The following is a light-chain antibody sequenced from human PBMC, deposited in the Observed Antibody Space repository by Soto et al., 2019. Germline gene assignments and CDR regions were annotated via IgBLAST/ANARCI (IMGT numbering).Light chain of an antibody. Sequence: EIVMTQSPATLSVSPGERATLSCRASQSVSSNLAWYQQKPGQAPRLLIYGASTRATGIPARFSGSWSGTEFTLTSSSLHSEDFAVYYCQQYNNWPRTFGQGTKVEIK. CDR2: GAS. J-gene: IGKJ1*01. V-gene: IGKV3-15*01. CDR1: QSVSSN. CDR3: QQYNNWPRT.